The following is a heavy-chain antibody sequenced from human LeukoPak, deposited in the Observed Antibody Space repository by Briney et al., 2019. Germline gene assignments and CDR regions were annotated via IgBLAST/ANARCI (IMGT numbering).Heavy chain of an antibody. CDR1: GNTFTNYD. V-gene: IGHV1-8*01. J-gene: IGHJ6*02. CDR3: ARAPASYGSGNDYSNDYGMGV. D-gene: IGHD3-10*01. CDR2: MNPNSGKT. Sequence: ASVKVSCKASGNTFTNYDMSWVRQAPGQGLEWVGWMNPNSGKTGYAQKFQGRVSMTRDTSISTAYMELSSLRPEDTAVYYCARAPASYGSGNDYSNDYGMGVWGQGTTLTVTS.